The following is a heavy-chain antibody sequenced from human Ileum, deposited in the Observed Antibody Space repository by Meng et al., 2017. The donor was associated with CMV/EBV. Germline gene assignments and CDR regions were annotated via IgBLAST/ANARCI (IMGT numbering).Heavy chain of an antibody. CDR1: GGSSSRSSYY. CDR2: IYYTGSP. CDR3: VRFSGYFGTTFDY. V-gene: IGHV4-39*01. Sequence: VAGGSSSRSSYYWGWIRQPPGKGLEWIGYIYYTGSPYYSPSLKSRVTMSVDSSKTQFSLKLTSVTASDTAVYYCVRFSGYFGTTFDYWGQGTLVTVSS. D-gene: IGHD3-22*01. J-gene: IGHJ4*02.